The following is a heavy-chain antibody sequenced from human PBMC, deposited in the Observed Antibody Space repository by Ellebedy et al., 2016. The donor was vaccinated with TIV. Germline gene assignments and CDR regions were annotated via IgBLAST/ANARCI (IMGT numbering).Heavy chain of an antibody. CDR1: GFTFRNFG. V-gene: IGHV3-33*01. CDR3: ARDLIPMIVGLTGPHYGMDV. Sequence: LSLTCAASGFTFRNFGMHWVRQAPGKGLDWVAVIWYDGSNKYYADSVTGRFTISRDNSKNTLYLQMNSLRAEDTAVYYCARDLIPMIVGLTGPHYGMDVWGQGTTVTVSS. CDR2: IWYDGSNK. J-gene: IGHJ6*02. D-gene: IGHD3-22*01.